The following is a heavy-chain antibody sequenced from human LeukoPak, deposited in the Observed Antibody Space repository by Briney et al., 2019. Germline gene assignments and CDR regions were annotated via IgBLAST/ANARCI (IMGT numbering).Heavy chain of an antibody. CDR2: IFPGDSHT. J-gene: IGHJ5*02. CDR1: GYRLNNYW. D-gene: IGHD3-3*01. Sequence: GESLKIFCKGSGYRLNNYWLGRGRQMPGKGPEWMGIIFPGDSHTRYSPSFQGQVTMSADKSISTAYLQWSSLRASDTAMYYCARSSVNWFDPWGQGTLVTVSS. CDR3: ARSSVNWFDP. V-gene: IGHV5-51*01.